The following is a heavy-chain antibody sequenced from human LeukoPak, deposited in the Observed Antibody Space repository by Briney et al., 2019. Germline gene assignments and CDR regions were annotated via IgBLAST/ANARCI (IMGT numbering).Heavy chain of an antibody. CDR1: VYTFTSYD. Sequence: ASEKVSCKACVYTFTSYDHNWVRQATAQGLEWMGCMNPQSGNTGYTQKFQGRLTITRNISISRDYMELSSQRSEDTPVFYCARGGPKRRDGYNPEFDYWGQGTLVTVSS. J-gene: IGHJ4*02. CDR3: ARGGPKRRDGYNPEFDY. D-gene: IGHD5-24*01. CDR2: MNPQSGNT. V-gene: IGHV1-8*02.